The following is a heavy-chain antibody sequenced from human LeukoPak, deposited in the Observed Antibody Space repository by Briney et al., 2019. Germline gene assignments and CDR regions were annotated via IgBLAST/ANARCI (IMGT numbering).Heavy chain of an antibody. CDR2: ISWNSGSI. Sequence: GGSLRLSCAASGFTFSDYYMSWIRQAPGKGLEWVSGISWNSGSIGYADSVKGRFTISRDNAKNSLYLQMNSLRAEDVALYYCAKDMEQWGAFDIWGQGTMVTVSS. CDR3: AKDMEQWGAFDI. V-gene: IGHV3-9*03. CDR1: GFTFSDYY. D-gene: IGHD6-19*01. J-gene: IGHJ3*02.